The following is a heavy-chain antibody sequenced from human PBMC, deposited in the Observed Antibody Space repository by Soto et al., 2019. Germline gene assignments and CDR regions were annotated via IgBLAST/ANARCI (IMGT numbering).Heavy chain of an antibody. J-gene: IGHJ5*02. CDR2: IFYSGGT. D-gene: IGHD3-22*01. CDR3: ARQARGCYYGWSDP. CDR1: GGSILDSTYY. Sequence: PSETLSLTCTASGGSILDSTYYWAWIRQSPGKGLEWIGTIFYSGGTFYTPSLRSRVTMSVDTSNNQFSLKLSSVTAADTAVYYCARQARGCYYGWSDPLGHGTLVTVSS. V-gene: IGHV4-39*01.